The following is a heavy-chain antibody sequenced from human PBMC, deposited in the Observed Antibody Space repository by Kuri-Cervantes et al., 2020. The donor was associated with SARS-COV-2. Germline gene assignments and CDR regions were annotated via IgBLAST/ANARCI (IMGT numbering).Heavy chain of an antibody. J-gene: IGHJ6*02. CDR2: IYYSGST. V-gene: IGHV4-39*01. D-gene: IGHD2-2*01. CDR1: GVSISSSSYY. CDR3: ARSRGYCSSTSCFYYYGMDV. Sequence: ESLKISCTVSGVSISSSSYYWGWIRQPPGKGLEWIGSIYYSGSTYYNPSLKSRVTISVDTSKNQFSLKLSSVTAADTAVYYCARSRGYCSSTSCFYYYGMDVWGQGTTVTVSS.